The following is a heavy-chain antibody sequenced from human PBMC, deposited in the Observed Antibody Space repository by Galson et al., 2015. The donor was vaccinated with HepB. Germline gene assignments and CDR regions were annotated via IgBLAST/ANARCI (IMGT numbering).Heavy chain of an antibody. CDR3: ARGDDYGSGGNDY. CDR2: INHSGST. D-gene: IGHD3-10*01. Sequence: ETLSLTCAVYGGSFSGYYWSWIRQPPGKGLEWIGEINHSGSTNYNPSLKSRVTISVDTSKNQFSLKLSSVTAADTAVYYCARGDDYGSGGNDYWGQGTLVTVSS. CDR1: GGSFSGYY. V-gene: IGHV4-34*01. J-gene: IGHJ4*02.